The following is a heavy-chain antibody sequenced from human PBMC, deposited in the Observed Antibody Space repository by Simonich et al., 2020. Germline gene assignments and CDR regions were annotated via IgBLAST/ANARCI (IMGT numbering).Heavy chain of an antibody. Sequence: EVQLVESGGGLVKPGGSLRLSCAASGFTFSSYSMNWVRQAPGKGLEWVSSLRRSSSYIYYADSVKGRFTISRDNAKNSLYLQMNSLRAEDTAVYYCARDAAGDYWGQGTLVTVSS. D-gene: IGHD6-13*01. CDR1: GFTFSSYS. CDR2: LRRSSSYI. V-gene: IGHV3-21*01. J-gene: IGHJ4*02. CDR3: ARDAAGDY.